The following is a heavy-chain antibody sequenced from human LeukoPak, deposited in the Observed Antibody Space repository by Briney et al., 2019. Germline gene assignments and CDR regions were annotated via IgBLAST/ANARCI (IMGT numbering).Heavy chain of an antibody. J-gene: IGHJ4*02. Sequence: ASVKVSCKASGYTFTSYAMHWVRQAPGQRLEWMGWINAGNGNTKYSQKFQGRVTITRDTSASTAYMELSSLRSEDTAVYYCARATRITIFGVVIPKGFYFDYWGQGTLVTVSS. CDR3: ARATRITIFGVVIPKGFYFDY. D-gene: IGHD3-3*01. CDR1: GYTFTSYA. V-gene: IGHV1-3*01. CDR2: INAGNGNT.